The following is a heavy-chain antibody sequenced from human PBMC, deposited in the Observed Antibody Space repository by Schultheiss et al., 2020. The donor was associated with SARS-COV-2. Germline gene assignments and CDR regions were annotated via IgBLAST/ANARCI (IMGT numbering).Heavy chain of an antibody. V-gene: IGHV4-61*05. D-gene: IGHD2-2*01. CDR3: ASEVPAGYYFDY. J-gene: IGHJ4*02. CDR2: IYYSGST. CDR1: GGSISSSSYY. Sequence: SETLSLTCTVSGGSISSSSYYWGWIRQPPGKGLEWIGYIYYSGSTNYNPSLKSRVTMSVDTSKNQFSLKLSSVTAADTAVYYCASEVPAGYYFDYWGQGTLVTVSS.